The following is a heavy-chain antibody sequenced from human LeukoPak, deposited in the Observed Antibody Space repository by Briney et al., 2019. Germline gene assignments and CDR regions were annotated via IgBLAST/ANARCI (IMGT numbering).Heavy chain of an antibody. CDR1: GFTFNNYF. CDR2: IRYDGSDK. V-gene: IGHV3-30*02. Sequence: GGSLRLSYVPSGFTFNNYFMHWVRQGPGKGLEWVASIRYDGSDKDYTDSVKGRFTISRDNAKNSLYLQMNSLRAEDTAVYYCAELGITMIGGVWGKGTTVTISS. D-gene: IGHD3-10*02. CDR3: AELGITMIGGV. J-gene: IGHJ6*04.